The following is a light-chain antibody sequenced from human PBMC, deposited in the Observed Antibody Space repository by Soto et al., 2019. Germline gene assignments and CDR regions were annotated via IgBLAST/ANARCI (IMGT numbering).Light chain of an antibody. Sequence: DIVITQFPDSLAVSLGERATINCRSSQSVLYSSSNKNYLAWYQQKPGQPPKLLIYWASTRESGVPDRFSGSGSGTDFTLTISSLQAEDVAVYYCQQYCSSPWTFGQGTKVEIK. CDR3: QQYCSSPWT. CDR2: WAS. CDR1: QSVLYSSSNKNY. V-gene: IGKV4-1*01. J-gene: IGKJ1*01.